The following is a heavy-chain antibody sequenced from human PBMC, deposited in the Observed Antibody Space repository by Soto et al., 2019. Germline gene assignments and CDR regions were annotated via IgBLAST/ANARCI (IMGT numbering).Heavy chain of an antibody. J-gene: IGHJ4*02. CDR1: GGSISSYY. CDR3: ARGFTGA. Sequence: QVQLQESGPGLVKPSETLSLTCTVSGGSISSYYWSWIRQPPGKGLEWIGYIYYSGSTNYNPSLKRRVTISVDSSNNQFSLKLSSVTAADTAVYYCARGFTGAWGQGTLVTVSS. D-gene: IGHD3-16*01. CDR2: IYYSGST. V-gene: IGHV4-59*08.